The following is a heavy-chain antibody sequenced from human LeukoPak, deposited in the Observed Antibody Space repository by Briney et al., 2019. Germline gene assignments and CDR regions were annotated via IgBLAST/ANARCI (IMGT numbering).Heavy chain of an antibody. D-gene: IGHD4-23*01. CDR1: GGSFSGYY. CDR2: INHSGST. CDR3: ARVGNLDAFDI. J-gene: IGHJ3*02. V-gene: IGHV4-34*01. Sequence: SETLSLTCAVYGGSFSGYYWSWIRQPPGKGLEWIGEINHSGSTNYNPSLKSRVTISVDTSKNQFSLKLSSVTAADTAVYYCARVGNLDAFDIWGQGTMVTVSS.